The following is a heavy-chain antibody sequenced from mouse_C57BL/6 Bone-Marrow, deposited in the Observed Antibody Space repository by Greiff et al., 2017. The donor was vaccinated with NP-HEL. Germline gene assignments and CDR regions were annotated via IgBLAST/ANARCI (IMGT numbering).Heavy chain of an antibody. V-gene: IGHV2-2*01. CDR3: ARGGAMDY. J-gene: IGHJ4*01. CDR1: GFSLTSYG. Sequence: VQLQQSGPGLVQPSQSLSITCTVSGFSLTSYGVHWVRQSPGKGLEWLGVIWSGGSTDYNAAFISRLSISKDNSKIQVFFKMNSLQADDTAIYYCARGGAMDYWGQGTSVTVSS. CDR2: IWSGGST.